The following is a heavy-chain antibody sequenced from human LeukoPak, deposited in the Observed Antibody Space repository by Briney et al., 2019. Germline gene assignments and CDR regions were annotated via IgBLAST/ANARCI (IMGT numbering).Heavy chain of an antibody. CDR2: INPSGGST. CDR1: GYTFTSYY. CDR3: ARSRRGGISSGYIYYFDY. V-gene: IGHV1-46*01. J-gene: IGHJ4*02. D-gene: IGHD3-22*01. Sequence: ASVKVSCKASGYTFTSYYMHWVRQAPGQGLEWMGIINPSGGSTSYAQKFQGRVTMTRDTSTSTVYMELSSLRSEDTAVYYCARSRRGGISSGYIYYFDYWGQGTLVTVSS.